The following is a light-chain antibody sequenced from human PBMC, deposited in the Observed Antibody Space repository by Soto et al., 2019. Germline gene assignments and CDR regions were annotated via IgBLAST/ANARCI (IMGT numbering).Light chain of an antibody. J-gene: IGKJ2*01. V-gene: IGKV1-39*01. CDR1: QSISTY. Sequence: DIQMTQSPSSLSASVGDRVTITCRASQSISTYLNWYQQKQGKAPKFLMYATSSLESGVPSRFSGSGSGTAFTLTISSLQPEDFATYYCQQSYSTPYTFGQGTRLDIQ. CDR3: QQSYSTPYT. CDR2: ATS.